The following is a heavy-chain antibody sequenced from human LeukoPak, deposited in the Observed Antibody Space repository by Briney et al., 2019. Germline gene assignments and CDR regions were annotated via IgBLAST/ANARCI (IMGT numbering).Heavy chain of an antibody. J-gene: IGHJ4*02. Sequence: PGGSLRLSCAASGFTFSSYAMNWVRQAPGKGLEWVSAISGSGGSTYYADSVKGRFTISRDNSKNTLYLQMNSLRAEDTAVYYCAKDSSGYYLSYFDYWGQGTLVTVSS. CDR2: ISGSGGST. CDR3: AKDSSGYYLSYFDY. CDR1: GFTFSSYA. D-gene: IGHD3-22*01. V-gene: IGHV3-23*01.